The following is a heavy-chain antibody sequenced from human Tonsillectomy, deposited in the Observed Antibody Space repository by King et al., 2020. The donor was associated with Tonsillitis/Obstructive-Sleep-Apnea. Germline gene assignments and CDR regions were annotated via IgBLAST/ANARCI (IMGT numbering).Heavy chain of an antibody. V-gene: IGHV4-4*02. CDR2: IYHSGRN. CDR3: ARDPSNQYFDY. CDR1: GGSISSNNW. J-gene: IGHJ4*02. Sequence: QLQESGPGLVKPSGTLFLTCAVSGGSISSNNWWSWVLQPPGKGLVWFRGIYHSGRNNYNPSLKSRGTISVDKSQNQFSRKLSSVTAADTAVYYCARDPSNQYFDYWGQGTLVTVSS. D-gene: IGHD1-14*01.